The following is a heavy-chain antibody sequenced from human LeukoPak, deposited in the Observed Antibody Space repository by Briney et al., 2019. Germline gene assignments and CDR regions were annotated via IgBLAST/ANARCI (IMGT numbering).Heavy chain of an antibody. Sequence: ASVKVACKASGYTFTGYYMHWVRRAPGQGLEWMGWINPNSGGTNYAQKFQGRVTMTRDTSISTAYMELSRLRSDDTAVYYCARGNNWNYGEFDYWGQGTLVTVSS. CDR1: GYTFTGYY. D-gene: IGHD1-7*01. V-gene: IGHV1-2*02. CDR2: INPNSGGT. J-gene: IGHJ4*02. CDR3: ARGNNWNYGEFDY.